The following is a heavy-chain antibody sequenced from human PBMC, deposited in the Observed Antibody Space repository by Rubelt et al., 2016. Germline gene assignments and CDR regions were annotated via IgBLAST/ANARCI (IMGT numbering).Heavy chain of an antibody. CDR3: ARADYYDSSVHLLRDGFDI. CDR1: GYTFTNYG. Sequence: QVQLVQSGAEVKKPGASVKVSCKASGYTFTNYGVSWVRQAPGQGLEWMGWISAYNGNTNYAQNFQGRVTMTRDTSTTTVYMELRTLRSDDTAVYYCARADYYDSSVHLLRDGFDIWGQGTMVTVSS. CDR2: ISAYNGNT. D-gene: IGHD3-22*01. J-gene: IGHJ3*02. V-gene: IGHV1-18*01.